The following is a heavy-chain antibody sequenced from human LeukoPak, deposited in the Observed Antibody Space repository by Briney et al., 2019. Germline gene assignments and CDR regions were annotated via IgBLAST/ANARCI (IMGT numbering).Heavy chain of an antibody. CDR2: INPNSGGT. CDR3: ARVKYYDSSGYFDY. J-gene: IGHJ4*02. Sequence: ASVKVSCKASGYTFTSYYMHWVRQAPGQGLEWMGWINPNSGGTNYAQKFQGRVTMTRDTSISTAYMELSRLRSDDTAVYYCARVKYYDSSGYFDYWGQGTLVTVSS. CDR1: GYTFTSYY. V-gene: IGHV1-2*02. D-gene: IGHD3-22*01.